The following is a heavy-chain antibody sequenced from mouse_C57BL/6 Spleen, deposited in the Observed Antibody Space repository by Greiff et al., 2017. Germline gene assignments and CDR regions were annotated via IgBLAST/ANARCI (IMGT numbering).Heavy chain of an antibody. CDR3: ARSYYYGSTPLWYFDV. D-gene: IGHD1-1*01. J-gene: IGHJ1*03. CDR1: GFAFSDYG. CDR2: IINSSSTI. Sequence: DVPGVASVGGLVKPGGSLKLSCAASGFAFSDYGMHCVRQAPEKGLEWVAYIINSSSTISYSDTVKGRFTIYREEAKNNLFLQMTSLRSEDTAMYYCARSYYYGSTPLWYFDVWGTGTTVTVSS. V-gene: IGHV5-17*01.